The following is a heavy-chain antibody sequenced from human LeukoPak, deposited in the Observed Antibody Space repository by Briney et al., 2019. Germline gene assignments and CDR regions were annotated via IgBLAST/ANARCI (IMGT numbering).Heavy chain of an antibody. V-gene: IGHV4-59*01. CDR1: GGSISSYY. CDR2: IYYSGST. J-gene: IGHJ4*02. D-gene: IGHD6-6*01. Sequence: PSETLSLTCNVSGGSISSYYWSWIRQPPGKGLEWIGYIYYSGSTNYNPSLKSRVTISVDTSKNQFSLKLSSVTAADTAVYYCAREYSSSSYVELWGQGTLVTVSS. CDR3: AREYSSSSYVEL.